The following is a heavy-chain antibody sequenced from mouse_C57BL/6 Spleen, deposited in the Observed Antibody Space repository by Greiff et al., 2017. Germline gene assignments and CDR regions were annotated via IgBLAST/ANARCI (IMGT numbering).Heavy chain of an antibody. Sequence: QVQLQQPGAELVMPGASVKLSCKASGYTFTSYGMHWVKQRPGHGLEWIGELDPSDSNTKYNQKFKGKSTLTVDKVSITAYMQLSSLTSEESAVYDCARGRGLDYWGQGTTLTVSS. J-gene: IGHJ2*01. V-gene: IGHV1-69*01. CDR2: LDPSDSNT. CDR3: ARGRGLDY. CDR1: GYTFTSYG. D-gene: IGHD3-3*01.